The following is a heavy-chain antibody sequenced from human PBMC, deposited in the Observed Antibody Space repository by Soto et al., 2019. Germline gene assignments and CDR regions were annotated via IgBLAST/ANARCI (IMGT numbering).Heavy chain of an antibody. J-gene: IGHJ4*02. D-gene: IGHD4-17*01. Sequence: GASVKVSCKVSGYTLTELSMHWVRQAPGKGLEWMGGFDPEDGETIYAQKFQGRVTMTEDTSTDTAYMELSSLRSEDTAVYYCATGEYGDSPLFDYWGQRSLDTVSS. CDR2: FDPEDGET. CDR3: ATGEYGDSPLFDY. V-gene: IGHV1-24*01. CDR1: GYTLTELS.